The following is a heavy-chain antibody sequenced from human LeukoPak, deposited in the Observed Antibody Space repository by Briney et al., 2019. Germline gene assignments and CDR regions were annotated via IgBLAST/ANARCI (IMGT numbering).Heavy chain of an antibody. CDR1: GYTFTGYY. CDR2: INPNSGGT. V-gene: IGHV1-2*02. Sequence: ASVKVSCKASGYTFTGYYMHWVRQAPGQGLEWMGWINPNSGGTNYAQKFQGRVTMTRDTSISTAYMELSRRRSDDTAVYYCARDDSSSWFNWFDPWGQGTLVTVSS. D-gene: IGHD6-13*01. J-gene: IGHJ5*02. CDR3: ARDDSSSWFNWFDP.